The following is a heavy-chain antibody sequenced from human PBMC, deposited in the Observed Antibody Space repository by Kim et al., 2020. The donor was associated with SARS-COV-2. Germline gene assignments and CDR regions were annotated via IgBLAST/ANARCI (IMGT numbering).Heavy chain of an antibody. D-gene: IGHD3-22*01. Sequence: SETLSLTCTVSGGSISSSSYYWGWIRQPPGKGLEWIGSIYYSGSTYYNPSLKSRVTISVDTSKNQFSLKLSSVTAAETAVYYCVRGKWDYYDSSGYYHDAFDIWGQGTMVTVSS. CDR1: GGSISSSSYY. V-gene: IGHV4-39*01. CDR3: VRGKWDYYDSSGYYHDAFDI. CDR2: IYYSGST. J-gene: IGHJ3*02.